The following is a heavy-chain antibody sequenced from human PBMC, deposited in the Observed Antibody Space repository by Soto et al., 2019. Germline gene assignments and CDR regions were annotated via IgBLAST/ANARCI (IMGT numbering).Heavy chain of an antibody. CDR2: ISYDGSNK. CDR3: ANLYNWNDYGMDV. D-gene: IGHD1-1*01. J-gene: IGHJ6*02. CDR1: GFTFSSYG. V-gene: IGHV3-30*18. Sequence: GGSLRLSCAASGFTFSSYGMHWVRQAPGKGLEWVAVISYDGSNKYYADSVKGRFTISRDNSKNTLYPQMNSLRAEDTAVYYCANLYNWNDYGMDVWGQGTTVTVSS.